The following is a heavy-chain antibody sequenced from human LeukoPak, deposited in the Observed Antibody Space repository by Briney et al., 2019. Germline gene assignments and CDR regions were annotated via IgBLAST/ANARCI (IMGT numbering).Heavy chain of an antibody. CDR2: INPRGGST. J-gene: IGHJ4*02. D-gene: IGHD4-17*01. Sequence: ASVKVSCKASGYTFSSYFMHWVRQAPGQGLEWMGIINPRGGSTTYAQKIQGRVTMTSDTSTGTFYMQLSSLTSEDMAVYYCARDGGHYGDSDSWGQGTQVTVSA. V-gene: IGHV1-46*01. CDR3: ARDGGHYGDSDS. CDR1: GYTFSSYF.